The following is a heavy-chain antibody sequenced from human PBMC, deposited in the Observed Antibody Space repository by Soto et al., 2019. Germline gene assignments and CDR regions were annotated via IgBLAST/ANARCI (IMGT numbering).Heavy chain of an antibody. CDR1: GGTFSSYT. V-gene: IGHV1-69*02. Sequence: QVQLVQSGAEVKKPGSSVKVSCKASGGTFSSYTISWVRQAPGQGLEWMGRIIPILGIANYAQKFQGRVTIHADNSTSTAYMELRSLRSEDTGVYYCARGAEQQLVCYSYGMDVWGQGPTVTVSS. J-gene: IGHJ6*02. CDR3: ARGAEQQLVCYSYGMDV. D-gene: IGHD6-13*01. CDR2: IIPILGIA.